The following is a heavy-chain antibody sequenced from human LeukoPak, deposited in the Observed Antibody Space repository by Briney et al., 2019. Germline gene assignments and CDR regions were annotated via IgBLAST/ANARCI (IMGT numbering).Heavy chain of an antibody. CDR3: ARGTGYSVFDY. D-gene: IGHD3/OR15-3a*01. CDR1: GFTFSSYW. J-gene: IGHJ4*02. V-gene: IGHV3-74*01. Sequence: GGSLRLSCAASGFTFSSYWMHWVRQGPGKGLVWVSCISSDGSNTYYADSVEGRFTISRDNAKNTMYLQMNSLRAEDTAVYYCARGTGYSVFDYWGQGTLVTVSS. CDR2: ISSDGSNT.